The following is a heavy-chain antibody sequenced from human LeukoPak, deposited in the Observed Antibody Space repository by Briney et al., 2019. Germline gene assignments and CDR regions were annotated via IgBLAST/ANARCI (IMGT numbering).Heavy chain of an antibody. CDR2: ISYDGSNK. CDR1: GFTFSSYA. V-gene: IGHV3-30-3*01. Sequence: GGSLRLSCAASGFTFSSYAMHWVRQAPGKGLEWVAVISYDGSNKYYADSVKGRFTISRDNSKNTLYLQMNSLRAEDTAVYYCARDPEAAGDYYYYYMDVWGKGTTVTVSS. D-gene: IGHD6-13*01. CDR3: ARDPEAAGDYYYYYMDV. J-gene: IGHJ6*03.